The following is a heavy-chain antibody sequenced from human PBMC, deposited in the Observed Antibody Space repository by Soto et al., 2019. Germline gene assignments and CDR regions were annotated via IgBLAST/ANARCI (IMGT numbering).Heavy chain of an antibody. J-gene: IGHJ6*02. V-gene: IGHV4-30-4*01. CDR3: ARDLWVDPELYYYGMDV. Sequence: QVQLQESGPGLVRPSQTLSLTCTVSGDSISSADYYWSWIRQTPGKGLEWIGHIFYSGTTYYNPSLKSRLTISVDTSKNHFSLRLTSVTAADTAVYYCARDLWVDPELYYYGMDVWGQGTTVTVSS. D-gene: IGHD1-7*01. CDR2: IFYSGTT. CDR1: GDSISSADYY.